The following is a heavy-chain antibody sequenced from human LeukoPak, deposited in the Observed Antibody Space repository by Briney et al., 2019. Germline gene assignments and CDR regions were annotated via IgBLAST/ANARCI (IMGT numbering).Heavy chain of an antibody. CDR2: ISGSGGST. CDR1: GFTVSSNY. J-gene: IGHJ4*02. Sequence: GGSLRLSCAASGFTVSSNYMSWVRQAPGKGLEWVSAISGSGGSTYYADSVKGRFTISRDNSKNTLYLQMNSLKTEDTAVYYCTTEEAMIFNYWGQGTLVTVSS. CDR3: TTEEAMIFNY. V-gene: IGHV3-23*01. D-gene: IGHD3-22*01.